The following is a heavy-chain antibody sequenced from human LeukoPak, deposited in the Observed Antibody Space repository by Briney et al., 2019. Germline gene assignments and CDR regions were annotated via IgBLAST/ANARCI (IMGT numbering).Heavy chain of an antibody. CDR2: IYLRGNT. Sequence: PSETLSLTCTVSGGSISSYYWSWIRQPPGKGLEWVGEIYLRGNTNYNPSLESRVTISVDESRTQLSLTLESVTAADTAVYYCARGTITTVTDSWGPGTLVTVSS. V-gene: IGHV4-59*12. D-gene: IGHD4-17*01. CDR3: ARGTITTVTDS. CDR1: GGSISSYY. J-gene: IGHJ4*02.